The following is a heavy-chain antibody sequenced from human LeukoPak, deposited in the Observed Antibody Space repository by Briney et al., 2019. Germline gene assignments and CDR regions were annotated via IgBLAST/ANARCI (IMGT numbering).Heavy chain of an antibody. V-gene: IGHV4-30-4*01. Sequence: TLSLTCTVSXGXXSSXDYYWSXIXQPPGXXLXXIXYXYYSGSTYYNPSLKSRVTISVDTSKNQFSLKLSSVTAADTAVYYCARDFVVVVAATDYYYYGMDVWGQGTTVTVSS. J-gene: IGHJ6*02. D-gene: IGHD2-15*01. CDR1: XGXXSSXDYY. CDR2: XYYSGST. CDR3: ARDFVVVVAATDYYYYGMDV.